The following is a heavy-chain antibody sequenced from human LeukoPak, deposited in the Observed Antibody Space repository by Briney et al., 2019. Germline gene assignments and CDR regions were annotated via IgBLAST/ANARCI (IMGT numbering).Heavy chain of an antibody. V-gene: IGHV3-30-3*01. J-gene: IGHJ4*02. CDR3: ARGDCSGGSCYPGNY. Sequence: GGSLRLSCAASGFIFSSYAIHWVRQAPGKGLEWVAVISYDGSNKYYADSVKGRFTISRDNSKNTLYLQMNSLRAEDTAVYYCARGDCSGGSCYPGNYWGQGTLVTVSS. D-gene: IGHD2-15*01. CDR1: GFIFSSYA. CDR2: ISYDGSNK.